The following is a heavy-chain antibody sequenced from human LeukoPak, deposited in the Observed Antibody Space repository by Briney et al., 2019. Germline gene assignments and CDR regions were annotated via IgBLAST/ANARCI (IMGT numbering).Heavy chain of an antibody. D-gene: IGHD3-22*01. Sequence: TPSETLSLIYTISGASISRSCLGCVRQPPGKGLEWIGYIYYSGSTNYNPSLKSRVTISVDTSKNQFSLKLSSVTAADTAVYYCAIAHYHERSGYFIASDIWGQGTMVTVSS. CDR2: IYYSGST. CDR3: AIAHYHERSGYFIASDI. CDR1: GASISRSC. V-gene: IGHV4-59*01. J-gene: IGHJ3*02.